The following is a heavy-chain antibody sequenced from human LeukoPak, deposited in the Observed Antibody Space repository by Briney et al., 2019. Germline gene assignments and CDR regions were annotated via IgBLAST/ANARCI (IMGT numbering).Heavy chain of an antibody. D-gene: IGHD1-26*01. CDR1: GFTFSRHN. Sequence: PGGSLRHSLAPPGFTFSRHNMNRVRQAPGKGLEWVSSISSGSTSTFYADSVKGRFTISRDNAKNSLYLQMDSLRAEDTALYYCARYSGTYRDYWGQGTLVTVSS. CDR2: ISSGSTST. CDR3: ARYSGTYRDY. V-gene: IGHV3-21*01. J-gene: IGHJ4*02.